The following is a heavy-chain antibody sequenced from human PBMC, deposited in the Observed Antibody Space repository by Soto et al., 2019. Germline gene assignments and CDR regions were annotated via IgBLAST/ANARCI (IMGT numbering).Heavy chain of an antibody. J-gene: IGHJ6*02. CDR3: AGGNALDV. V-gene: IGHV3-7*01. Sequence: LGLSCAASRFTFSTYWMTWVRQAPGKGLEWVANINQDGSEKYYMDSVKGRFTISRDNAKNSLYLQMTSLRAEDTAVYHCAGGNALDVWGQGTTVTVSS. CDR2: INQDGSEK. CDR1: RFTFSTYW.